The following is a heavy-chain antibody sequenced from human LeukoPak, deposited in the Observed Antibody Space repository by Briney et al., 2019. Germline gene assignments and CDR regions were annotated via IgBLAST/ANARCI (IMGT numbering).Heavy chain of an antibody. Sequence: SQTLSLTCDVSGGSITQTNYWTWDRQPPGKGLERIGEVNLQGSTNYNPSLMRRVAITVDTSANHVSLQLTSVTAADTAVYYCAREGGPYRPLDYSGQGTLVTVSS. V-gene: IGHV4-4*02. CDR3: AREGGPYRPLDY. J-gene: IGHJ4*02. CDR1: GGSITQTNY. CDR2: VNLQGST.